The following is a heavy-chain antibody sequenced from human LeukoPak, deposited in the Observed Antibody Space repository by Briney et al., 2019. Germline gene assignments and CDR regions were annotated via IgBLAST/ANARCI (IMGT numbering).Heavy chain of an antibody. CDR1: GYTFTSYA. Sequence: GASVKVSCKASGYTFTSYAISWVRQAPGQGLEWMGWISTYNGNTNYAQKLQGRVTMTTDTSTSTAYMELRSLRSDDTAVYYCARDRANWGTYDAFDIWGQGIMVTVSS. CDR3: ARDRANWGTYDAFDI. CDR2: ISTYNGNT. D-gene: IGHD7-27*01. J-gene: IGHJ3*02. V-gene: IGHV1-18*01.